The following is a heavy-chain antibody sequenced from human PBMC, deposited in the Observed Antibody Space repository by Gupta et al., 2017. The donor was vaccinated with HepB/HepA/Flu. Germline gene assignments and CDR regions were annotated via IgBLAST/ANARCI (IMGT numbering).Heavy chain of an antibody. D-gene: IGHD2/OR15-2a*01. V-gene: IGHV3-15*01. J-gene: IGHJ4*01. CDR2: INRKIDGGTT. CDR1: GFTFRTVW. CDR3: ATAPFVSTLTEC. Sequence: EVQLVESGGGLVKPGGSLRLSCAASGFTFRTVWMSWVPQATGKGLEWFGRINRKIDGGTTDYAAPVKGIFTISRDDSKNTLYLQINSLKTEDTAVYYFATAPFVSTLTECWGHGTLVTVSS.